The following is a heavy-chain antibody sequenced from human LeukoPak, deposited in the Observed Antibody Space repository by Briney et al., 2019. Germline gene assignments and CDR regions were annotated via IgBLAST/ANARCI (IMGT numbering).Heavy chain of an antibody. D-gene: IGHD3-10*01. V-gene: IGHV1-3*01. CDR1: GYTFTSYA. J-gene: IGHJ4*02. CDR3: ARGGGLLWFGELSPAYYFDY. Sequence: RASVKVSCKASGYTFTSYAMHWVRQAPGQRLEWMGWINAGNGNTKYSQKFQGRVTITRDTSASTAYMELSSLRSEDTAVYYCARGGGLLWFGELSPAYYFDYWGQGTLVTVSS. CDR2: INAGNGNT.